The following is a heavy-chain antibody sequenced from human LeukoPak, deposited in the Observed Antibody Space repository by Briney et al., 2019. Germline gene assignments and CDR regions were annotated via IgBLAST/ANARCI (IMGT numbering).Heavy chain of an antibody. D-gene: IGHD2-2*01. CDR1: GGSFSGYY. CDR3: ARGLVVPAARMPYFDY. J-gene: IGHJ4*02. V-gene: IGHV4-34*01. CDR2: INHSGST. Sequence: SETLSLTCAVYGGSFSGYYWSWIRRPPGKGLEWIGEINHSGSTNYNPSLKSRVTISVDTSKNQFSLKLSSVTAADTAVYYCARGLVVPAARMPYFDYWGQGTLVTVSS.